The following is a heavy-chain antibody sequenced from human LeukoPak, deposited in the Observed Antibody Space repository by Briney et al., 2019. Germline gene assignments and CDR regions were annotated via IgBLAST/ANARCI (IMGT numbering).Heavy chain of an antibody. J-gene: IGHJ4*02. CDR2: INHSGST. CDR3: ARGLWYYYDSSGYWDY. Sequence: SETLSLTCAVYGGSFSGYYWSWIRQPPGKGLEWIGEINHSGSTNYNPSLKSRVTISVDTSKNQFSLKLSSVTAADTAVYYCARGLWYYYDSSGYWDYWGQGTLVTVSS. V-gene: IGHV4-34*01. CDR1: GGSFSGYY. D-gene: IGHD3-22*01.